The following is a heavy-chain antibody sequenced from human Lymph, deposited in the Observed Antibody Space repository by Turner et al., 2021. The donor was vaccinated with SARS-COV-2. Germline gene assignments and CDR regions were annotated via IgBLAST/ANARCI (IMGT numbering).Heavy chain of an antibody. J-gene: IGHJ4*02. V-gene: IGHV1-46*01. Sequence: QVQLVQSGAEVKKPGASVTVSCKASGYTFSSNYMHWVQQAPGQGLEWMGIINPSGGSTSYAQKFQGRVTMTGDTSTSTVYMELSSLRSEDTAVYYCARDFHFIPSSNSCAYWGQGTLVTVSS. D-gene: IGHD2-2*01. CDR3: ARDFHFIPSSNSCAY. CDR2: INPSGGST. CDR1: GYTFSSNY.